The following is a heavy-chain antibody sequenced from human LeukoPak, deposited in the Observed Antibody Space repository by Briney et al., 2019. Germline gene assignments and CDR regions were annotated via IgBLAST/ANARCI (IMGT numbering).Heavy chain of an antibody. Sequence: SETLSLTCTVSGGSISSYYWSWIRQPPGKGLEWIGYIYYSGSTNYNPSLKSRVTISVDTSKNQFSLKLSSVTAADTAVYYCARGTNYYDSSGFDYWGQGTLVTVSS. J-gene: IGHJ4*02. CDR3: ARGTNYYDSSGFDY. V-gene: IGHV4-59*01. D-gene: IGHD3-22*01. CDR1: GGSISSYY. CDR2: IYYSGST.